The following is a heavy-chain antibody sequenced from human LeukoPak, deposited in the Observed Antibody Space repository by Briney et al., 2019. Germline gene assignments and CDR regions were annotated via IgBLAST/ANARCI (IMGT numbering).Heavy chain of an antibody. Sequence: GGSLRLSCAASGFSFSDYNMNWVRQAPGKGLEWISYISSSSSIIYYADSVKGRFTISRDSAKNSLYLQMNSLRAEDTAVYYCARYSSSSLFDYWGQGTLVTVSS. D-gene: IGHD6-6*01. J-gene: IGHJ4*02. CDR3: ARYSSSSLFDY. CDR1: GFSFSDYN. CDR2: ISSSSSII. V-gene: IGHV3-48*01.